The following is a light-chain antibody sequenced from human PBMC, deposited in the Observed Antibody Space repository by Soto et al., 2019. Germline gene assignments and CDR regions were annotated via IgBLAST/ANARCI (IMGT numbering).Light chain of an antibody. CDR2: DVS. J-gene: IGLJ1*01. CDR1: SSDVGRYNY. CDR3: NSYTPSSTYA. V-gene: IGLV2-14*03. Sequence: QSVLTQPASVSGAPGRSSTISCTGTSSDVGRYNYVSWYQHHPGKAPKLIFYDVSNRPSGVSERFSVSKSGYTAPLTISGLQAEDEADYYCNSYTPSSTYASGPGTKVTVL.